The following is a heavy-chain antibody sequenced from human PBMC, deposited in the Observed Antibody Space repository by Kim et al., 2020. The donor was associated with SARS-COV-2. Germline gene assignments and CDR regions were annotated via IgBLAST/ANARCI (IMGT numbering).Heavy chain of an antibody. V-gene: IGHV4-34*01. CDR2: INPSGTT. CDR1: GGSFSGYY. D-gene: IGHD5-12*01. CDR3: ARNGPRGSSRAYYGMDV. Sequence: SETLSLTCGVYGGSFSGYYWSWIRQSPGKGLEWIGQINPSGTTNYNPSLKSRVTISLDTAKNQYSLKLTSVTAADTAVYYCARNGPRGSSRAYYGMDVWGHGTTVTFSS. J-gene: IGHJ6*02.